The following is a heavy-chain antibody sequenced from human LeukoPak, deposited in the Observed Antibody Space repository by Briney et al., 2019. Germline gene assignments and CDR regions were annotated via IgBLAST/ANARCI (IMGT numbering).Heavy chain of an antibody. D-gene: IGHD6-6*01. V-gene: IGHV3-74*01. CDR2: ISGDGSMT. CDR3: ARYSSSSGGASHYFDY. CDR1: GFSLRSYW. J-gene: IGHJ4*02. Sequence: GGSLRLSCAVSGFSLRSYWRHWVRQAPGKGLVWVSRISGDGSMTNYADSVKGRFTISRDNAKNTVYLQMNSLRAEDTAVYYCARYSSSSGGASHYFDYWGQGTLVTVSS.